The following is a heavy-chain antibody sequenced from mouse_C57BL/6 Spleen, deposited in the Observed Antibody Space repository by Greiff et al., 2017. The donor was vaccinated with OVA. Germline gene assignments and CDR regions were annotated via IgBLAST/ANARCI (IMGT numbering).Heavy chain of an antibody. J-gene: IGHJ3*01. CDR1: GYTFTDYY. V-gene: IGHV1-76*01. CDR2: IYPGSGNT. Sequence: VQRVESGAELVRPGASVKLSCKASGYTFTDYYINWVKQRPGQGLEWIARIYPGSGNTYYNEKFKGKATLTAEKSSSTAYMQLSSLTSEDSAVYFCARDDLGAYWGQGTLVTVSA. D-gene: IGHD2-4*01. CDR3: ARDDLGAY.